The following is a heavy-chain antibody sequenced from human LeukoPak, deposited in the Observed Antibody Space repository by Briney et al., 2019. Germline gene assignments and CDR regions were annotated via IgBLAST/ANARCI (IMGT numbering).Heavy chain of an antibody. Sequence: PSETLSLTCTVSGGSISSSGYYWGWIRQPPGKGLEWIGSMYYSGSTYYNPSLKSQVTISVDTSKNHFSLKLSSVTAADTAVYYCARDFRGGYDFWSGYYTPYYFDYWGQGTLVTVSP. CDR3: ARDFRGGYDFWSGYYTPYYFDY. CDR2: MYYSGST. J-gene: IGHJ4*02. D-gene: IGHD3-3*01. CDR1: GGSISSSGYY. V-gene: IGHV4-39*07.